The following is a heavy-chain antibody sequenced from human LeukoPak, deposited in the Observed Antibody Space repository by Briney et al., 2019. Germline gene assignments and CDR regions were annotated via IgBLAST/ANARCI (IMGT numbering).Heavy chain of an antibody. D-gene: IGHD3-9*01. J-gene: IGHJ4*02. Sequence: GGSLKLSCAASGFTFSSYEMNWVRQAPGRGLEWISYISSSGSTIYYADSVKGRFTISRDNAKNSLYLQMNSLRAEDTAVYYCARNYDILTGYYSPLLFDYWGQGTLVTVSS. CDR1: GFTFSSYE. CDR3: ARNYDILTGYYSPLLFDY. V-gene: IGHV3-48*03. CDR2: ISSSGSTI.